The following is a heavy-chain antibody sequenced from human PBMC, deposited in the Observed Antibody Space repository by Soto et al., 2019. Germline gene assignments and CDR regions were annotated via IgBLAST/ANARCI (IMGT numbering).Heavy chain of an antibody. D-gene: IGHD2-15*01. CDR2: IYHSGST. Sequence: QLQLQESGSGLVKPSQTLSLTCAVSGGSISSGGYSWSWIRQPPGKGLEWIGYIYHSGSTYYNPSIKCRVTLSVDRSKNQFSLNLSSVTAADTAVYYCARGICGNYFDYWGQGTLVAVSS. J-gene: IGHJ4*02. V-gene: IGHV4-30-2*01. CDR3: ARGICGNYFDY. CDR1: GGSISSGGYS.